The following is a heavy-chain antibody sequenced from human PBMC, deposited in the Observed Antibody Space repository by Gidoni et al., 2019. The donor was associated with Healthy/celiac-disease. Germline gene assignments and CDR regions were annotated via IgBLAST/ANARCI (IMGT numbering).Heavy chain of an antibody. V-gene: IGHV4-31*03. CDR1: GGSNSRGGDY. D-gene: IGHD1-1*01. J-gene: IGHJ4*02. CDR3: ARAWGYNWNDHGFDY. Sequence: QTQLQESGQGLVKPSQTLSLTCTVSGGSNSRGGDYCSWIPQHPGKGLEWIGYIYYSGSTYYNPSLKSRVTISVDTSKDQFSLKLSSVTAADTAVYYCARAWGYNWNDHGFDYWGQGTLVTVSS. CDR2: IYYSGST.